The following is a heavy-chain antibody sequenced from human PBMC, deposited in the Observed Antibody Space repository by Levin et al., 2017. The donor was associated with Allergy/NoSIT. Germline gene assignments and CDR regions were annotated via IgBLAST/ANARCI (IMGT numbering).Heavy chain of an antibody. CDR1: GYTFTGYY. D-gene: IGHD2-15*01. CDR2: INPNSGGT. Sequence: PGESLKISCKASGYTFTGYYMHWVRQAPGQGPEWMGWINPNSGGTNYAQKFQGRVTMTRDTSISTAYMELSRLRSDDTAVYYCARELVAISSGNYFYGLDVWGQGTTVTVSS. J-gene: IGHJ6*02. V-gene: IGHV1-2*02. CDR3: ARELVAISSGNYFYGLDV.